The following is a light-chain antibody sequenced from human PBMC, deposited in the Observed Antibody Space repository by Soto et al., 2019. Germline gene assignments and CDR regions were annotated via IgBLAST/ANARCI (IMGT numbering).Light chain of an antibody. J-gene: IGLJ2*01. CDR1: SSDVGAYNY. CDR3: SSYTTSSTKV. CDR2: DVT. V-gene: IGLV2-14*03. Sequence: QSALTQPASVSGSPGQSITISCTGSSSDVGAYNYVSWYQHHPGQAPKLMISDVTTRPSGISNRFSGSKSGNTASLTISGLRAEDEADYYCSSYTTSSTKVFGGGTKLTVL.